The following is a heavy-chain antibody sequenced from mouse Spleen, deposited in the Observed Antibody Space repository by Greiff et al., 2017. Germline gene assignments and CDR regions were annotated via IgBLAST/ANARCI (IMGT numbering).Heavy chain of an antibody. CDR1: GFTFSSYA. V-gene: IGHV5-9*04. CDR3: ARHDGYYFDY. Sequence: DVKLVESGGGLVKLGGSLKLSCAASGFTFSSYAMSWVRQTPEKRLEWVATISSGGGNTYYPDSVKGRFTISRDNAKNTLYLQMSSLKSEDTAMYYCARHDGYYFDYWGQGTTLTVSS. CDR2: ISSGGGNT. D-gene: IGHD2-3*01. J-gene: IGHJ2*01.